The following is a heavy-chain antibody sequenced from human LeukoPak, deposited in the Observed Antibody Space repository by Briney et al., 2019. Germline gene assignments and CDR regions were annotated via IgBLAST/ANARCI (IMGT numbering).Heavy chain of an antibody. CDR3: ARLQDVAMVNGGFDS. CDR1: GYSFTNYW. V-gene: IGHV5-51*01. D-gene: IGHD5-18*01. J-gene: IGHJ4*02. CDR2: IYPGDSDT. Sequence: KAGESLKISCKGSGYSFTNYWIGWVRQMPGKGLEWMGIIYPGDSDTRYSPSFQGQVTISADKSISTAYLQWSSLKASDTAMYYCARLQDVAMVNGGFDSWGQGTLVTVSS.